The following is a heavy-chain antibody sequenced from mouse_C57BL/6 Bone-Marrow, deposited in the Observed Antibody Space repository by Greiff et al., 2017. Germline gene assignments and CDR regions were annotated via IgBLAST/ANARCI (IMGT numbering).Heavy chain of an antibody. D-gene: IGHD1-1*01. J-gene: IGHJ3*01. Sequence: QVQLQQSGAELVRPGASVKLSCKASGYTFTDYYINWVNQRPGQGLEWIARIYPGSGNTYYNEKFKGKATLTAEKSSSTAYMQLSSLTSEDSAVYFCARQGFTKGFAYWGQGTLVTVSA. V-gene: IGHV1-76*01. CDR2: IYPGSGNT. CDR1: GYTFTDYY. CDR3: ARQGFTKGFAY.